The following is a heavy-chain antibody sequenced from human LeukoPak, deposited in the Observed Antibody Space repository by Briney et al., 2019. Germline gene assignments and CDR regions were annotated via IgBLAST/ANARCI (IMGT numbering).Heavy chain of an antibody. CDR2: ISYDGSNK. V-gene: IGHV3-30-3*01. CDR1: GFTFSSYA. J-gene: IGHJ6*02. CDR3: ARGTGTKPFWSGYWVDV. D-gene: IGHD3-3*01. Sequence: GGSLRLSCAASGFTFSSYAMHWVRQAPGKGLEWVAVISYDGSNKYYADSVKGRFTISRDNSKNTLYLQMNSLRAEDTAVYYCARGTGTKPFWSGYWVDVWGQGTTVTVSS.